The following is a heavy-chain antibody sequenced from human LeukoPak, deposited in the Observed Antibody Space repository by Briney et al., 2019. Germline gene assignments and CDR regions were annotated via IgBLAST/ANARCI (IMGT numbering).Heavy chain of an antibody. CDR2: IKRDGNEK. CDR1: GFTFSVYW. J-gene: IGHJ6*02. D-gene: IGHD1-26*01. CDR3: ARGGNIVGAFDYYAMDV. Sequence: PGGSLRLSCAASGFTFSVYWMSWVRQAPGKGLEWVANIKRDGNEKHYMDSVKGRFTISRDNAKNSLYLQMNTLRDEDTAVYYCARGGNIVGAFDYYAMDVWGQGTTVTVSS. V-gene: IGHV3-7*01.